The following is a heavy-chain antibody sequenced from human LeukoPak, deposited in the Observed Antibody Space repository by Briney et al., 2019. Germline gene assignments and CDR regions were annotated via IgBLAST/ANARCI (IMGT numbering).Heavy chain of an antibody. CDR3: AKDNCGRDCYGGDY. V-gene: IGHV3-30*18. CDR2: ISYGGGNK. D-gene: IGHD2-21*02. Sequence: PGGSLRLSCAASGFTFSSYGMHWVRQAPGKGLEWVAVISYGGGNKYYADSVKGRFTISRDNSKNTLYLQMNSLRAEDTAVYYCAKDNCGRDCYGGDYWGQGTLVTVSS. J-gene: IGHJ4*02. CDR1: GFTFSSYG.